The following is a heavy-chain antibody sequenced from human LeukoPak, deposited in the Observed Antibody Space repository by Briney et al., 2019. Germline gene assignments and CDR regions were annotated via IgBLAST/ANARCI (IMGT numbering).Heavy chain of an antibody. J-gene: IGHJ5*02. Sequence: ASVKVSCKASGYTFTSYGISWVRQAPGQGLEWMGWISAYNGNTNYAQKLQGRVTMTTGTSTSTAYMELRSLRSDDTAVYYCAREIRGIVRGWFDPWGQGTLVTVSS. V-gene: IGHV1-18*01. CDR3: AREIRGIVRGWFDP. CDR2: ISAYNGNT. CDR1: GYTFTSYG. D-gene: IGHD1-26*01.